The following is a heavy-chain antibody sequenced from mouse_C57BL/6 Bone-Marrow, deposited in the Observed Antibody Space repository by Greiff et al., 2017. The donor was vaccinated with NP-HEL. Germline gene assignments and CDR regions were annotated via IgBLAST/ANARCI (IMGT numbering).Heavy chain of an antibody. V-gene: IGHV1-81*01. CDR3: ARCRYSNYEYWYFDV. J-gene: IGHJ1*03. Sequence: VKLQESGAELARPGASVKLSCKASGYTFTSYGISWVKQRTGQGLEWIGEIYPRSGNTYYNEKFKGKATLTADKSSSTAYMELRSLTSEDSAVYFCARCRYSNYEYWYFDVWGTGTTVTVSS. CDR2: IYPRSGNT. D-gene: IGHD2-5*01. CDR1: GYTFTSYG.